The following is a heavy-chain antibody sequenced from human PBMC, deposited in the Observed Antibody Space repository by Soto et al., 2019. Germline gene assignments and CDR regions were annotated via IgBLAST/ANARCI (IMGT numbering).Heavy chain of an antibody. V-gene: IGHV1-8*01. CDR3: ARDHGFSSFDL. D-gene: IGHD6-6*01. J-gene: IGHJ5*01. Sequence: ASLNVSGQASGYTFTSYDISWVRKATGQRLEWMGWMNINGGNTGYAQKFQGRVTMTRNTSISTAYMELSSLRSEDTAVYYCARDHGFSSFDLWGQGTLVTVSS. CDR1: GYTFTSYD. CDR2: MNINGGNT.